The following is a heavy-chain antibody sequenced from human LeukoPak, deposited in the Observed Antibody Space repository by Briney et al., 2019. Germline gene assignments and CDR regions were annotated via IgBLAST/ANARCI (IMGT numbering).Heavy chain of an antibody. CDR1: GFTFSGYA. D-gene: IGHD6-19*01. Sequence: GGSLRLSCAASGFTFSGYAMSWVRQAPGKGLEWVSAISGSGGSTYYADSVKGRFTISRDNSKNTLYLQMNSLRAEDTAVYYCAPGYSSGWYLDWGQGTLVTVSS. CDR2: ISGSGGST. V-gene: IGHV3-23*01. CDR3: APGYSSGWYLD. J-gene: IGHJ4*02.